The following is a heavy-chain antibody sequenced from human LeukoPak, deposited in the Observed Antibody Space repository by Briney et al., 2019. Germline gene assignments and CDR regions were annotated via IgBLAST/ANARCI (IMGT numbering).Heavy chain of an antibody. V-gene: IGHV1-18*01. J-gene: IGHJ5*02. CDR3: ARDGYDFWSGFRGFDP. CDR2: ISAYNGNT. Sequence: WASVKVSCKASGYTFTSYGIGWVRQAPGQGLEWMGWISAYNGNTNYAQKLQGRVTMTTDTSTSTAYMELRSLRSDDTAVYYCARDGYDFWSGFRGFDPWGQGTLVTVSS. D-gene: IGHD3-3*01. CDR1: GYTFTSYG.